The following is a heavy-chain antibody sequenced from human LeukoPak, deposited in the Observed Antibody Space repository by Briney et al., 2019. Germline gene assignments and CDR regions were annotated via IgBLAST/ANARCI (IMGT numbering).Heavy chain of an antibody. J-gene: IGHJ4*02. D-gene: IGHD3-16*01. CDR3: ARDPGDPPYFDY. CDR2: IWYDGSNK. CDR1: GFTFSSYG. V-gene: IGHV3-33*01. Sequence: GGSLRLSCAASGFTFSSYGMHWVRQAPGKGLEWVAVIWYDGSNKYYADSVKGRFTISRDNSKNTLYLQMNSLRAEDRAVYYCARDPGDPPYFDYWGQGTLVTVSS.